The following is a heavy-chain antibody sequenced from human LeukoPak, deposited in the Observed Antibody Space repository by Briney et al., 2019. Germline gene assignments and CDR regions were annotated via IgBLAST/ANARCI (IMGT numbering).Heavy chain of an antibody. CDR1: GFTFSSYE. V-gene: IGHV3-30*02. J-gene: IGHJ4*02. CDR2: IRYDGSNK. Sequence: GGSLRLSCAASGFTFSSYEMNWVRQAPGKGLEWVAFIRYDGSNKYYADSVKGRFTISRDNSKNTLYLQMNSLRAEDTAVYYCAKGNFRSGWQNWGQGTLVTVSS. D-gene: IGHD6-19*01. CDR3: AKGNFRSGWQN.